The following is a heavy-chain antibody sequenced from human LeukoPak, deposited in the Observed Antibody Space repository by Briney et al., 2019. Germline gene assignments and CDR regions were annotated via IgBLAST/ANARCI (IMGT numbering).Heavy chain of an antibody. CDR2: IGTAGDT. CDR1: GFTLSSYD. J-gene: IGHJ4*02. V-gene: IGHV3-13*01. Sequence: PGGSLRLSCAASGFTLSSYDMHWVRQATGKGLEWVSAIGTAGDTYYPGSVKGRFTISRENAKNSLYLQMNSLRAGDTAVYYCARAYYYDSSGYQHPYFDYWGQGTLVTVSS. D-gene: IGHD3-22*01. CDR3: ARAYYYDSSGYQHPYFDY.